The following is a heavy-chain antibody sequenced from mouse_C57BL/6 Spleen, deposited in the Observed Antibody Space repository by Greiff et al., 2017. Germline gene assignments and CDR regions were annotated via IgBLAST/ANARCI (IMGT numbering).Heavy chain of an antibody. CDR3: AREGIYDGYHEDY. CDR1: GYSFTGYF. Sequence: VQLKQSGPELVKPGDSVKISCKASGYSFTGYFMNWVMQSHGKSLEWIGRINPYNGDTFYNQKFKGKATLTVDKSSSTAHMELRSLTSEDSAVYYCAREGIYDGYHEDYWGQGTTLTVSS. J-gene: IGHJ2*01. V-gene: IGHV1-20*01. D-gene: IGHD2-3*01. CDR2: INPYNGDT.